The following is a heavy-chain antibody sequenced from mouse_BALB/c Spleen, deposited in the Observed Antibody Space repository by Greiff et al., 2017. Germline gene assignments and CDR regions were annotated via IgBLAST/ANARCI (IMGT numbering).Heavy chain of an antibody. D-gene: IGHD2-4*01. CDR1: GFTFRSYG. Sequence: EVQLVESGGDLVKPGGSLKLSCAASGFTFRSYGLSWVRQTPDKRLEWVATISSGGSYTYYPHSVKGRFTISRDNDKNTLYLQMNSLQSEDSARYNWASQTDYYMDYWGQGTTLTVSS. J-gene: IGHJ2*01. CDR2: ISSGGSYT. V-gene: IGHV5-6*01. CDR3: ASQTDYYMDY.